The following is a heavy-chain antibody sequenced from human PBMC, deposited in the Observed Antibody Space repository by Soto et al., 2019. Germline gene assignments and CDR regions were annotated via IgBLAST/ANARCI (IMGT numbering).Heavy chain of an antibody. V-gene: IGHV3-15*07. CDR1: GFTFSNAW. Sequence: GGSLRLSCAASGFTFSNAWMNWVRQAPGKGLEWVGRIKSKTDGGTTDYAAPVKGRFTISRDDSKNTLYLQMNSLKTEDTAVYYCTTLHYWGELLLGHSYWGQGTLVTVSS. CDR2: IKSKTDGGTT. J-gene: IGHJ4*02. CDR3: TTLHYWGELLLGHSY. D-gene: IGHD1-26*01.